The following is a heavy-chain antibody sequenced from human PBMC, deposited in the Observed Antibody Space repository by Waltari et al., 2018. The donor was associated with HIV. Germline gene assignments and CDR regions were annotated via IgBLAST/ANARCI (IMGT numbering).Heavy chain of an antibody. J-gene: IGHJ5*02. V-gene: IGHV1-46*01. CDR1: GYTFTSYY. D-gene: IGHD6-13*01. CDR3: ARSAPYIVSAGWALETNWFDP. CDR2: INPNGGST. Sequence: QVQLVQSGAEVKKPGASVTVSCKASGYTFTSYYLHWVRQAPGQGLEWMGVINPNGGSTKYAQKVQGRVTLTRDTSTSTGYMELSSLRSEDTALYYCARSAPYIVSAGWALETNWFDPWGQGTLVTVSS.